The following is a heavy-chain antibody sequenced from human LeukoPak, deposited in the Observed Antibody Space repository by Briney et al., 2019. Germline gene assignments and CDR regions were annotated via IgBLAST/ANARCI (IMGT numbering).Heavy chain of an antibody. CDR1: GFTVSSNY. CDR2: IYSGGST. J-gene: IGHJ6*02. Sequence: GGSLRLSCAASGFTVSSNYMSWVRQAPGKGLERVSVIYSGGSTYYADSVKGRFTISRDNSKNTLYLQMNSLRAEDTAVYYCAREITYYYGMDVWGQGTTVTVSS. V-gene: IGHV3-66*01. CDR3: AREITYYYGMDV. D-gene: IGHD3-16*01.